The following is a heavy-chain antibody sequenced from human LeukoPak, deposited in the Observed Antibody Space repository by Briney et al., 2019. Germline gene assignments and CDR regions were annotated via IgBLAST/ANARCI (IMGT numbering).Heavy chain of an antibody. V-gene: IGHV3-48*01. CDR3: VRDPDALDY. CDR2: IRRSGDTI. D-gene: IGHD2-2*01. CDR1: GFTFSTYS. Sequence: PGGSLRLSCAASGFTFSTYSMNWVRQAPGKGLEWVSYIRRSGDTIYYADSVKGRFTISRDNVKNSLYLQMNSLRAEDTAVYYCVRDPDALDYWGQGTLVTVSS. J-gene: IGHJ4*02.